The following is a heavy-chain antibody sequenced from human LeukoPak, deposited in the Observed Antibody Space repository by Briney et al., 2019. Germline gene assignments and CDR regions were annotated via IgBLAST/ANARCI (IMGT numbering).Heavy chain of an antibody. V-gene: IGHV3-64*01. CDR3: AREVDGGFDP. CDR1: GFTFSRYT. J-gene: IGHJ5*02. CDR2: IDTHGGNT. D-gene: IGHD3-16*01. Sequence: GGSLRLSCAASGFTFSRYTMHWVRQAPGKGLESVSAIDTHGGNTYYVKSVEDRFTISRDNSKNTLHLQMGSLRAEDMAVYYCAREVDGGFDPWGQGTLVTVSS.